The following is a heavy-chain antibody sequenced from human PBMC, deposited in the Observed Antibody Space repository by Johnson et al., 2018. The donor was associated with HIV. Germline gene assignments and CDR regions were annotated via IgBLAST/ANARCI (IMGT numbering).Heavy chain of an antibody. CDR3: ARLPSGYSRDAFDI. D-gene: IGHD5-18*01. CDR1: GISFSSYA. CDR2: VSGSGHST. V-gene: IGHV3-23*04. J-gene: IGHJ3*02. Sequence: VQLVESGGGLVQPGGSLRLSCAASGISFSSYAMNWVRQAPGKGLQWVSGVSGSGHSTYYRDSVEGRFTISRDNSKNTLYLQMNSLRPEDTAVYYCARLPSGYSRDAFDIWGQGTMVTVSS.